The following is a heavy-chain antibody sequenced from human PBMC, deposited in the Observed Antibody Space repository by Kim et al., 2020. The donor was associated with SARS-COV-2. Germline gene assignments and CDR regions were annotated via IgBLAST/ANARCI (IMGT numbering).Heavy chain of an antibody. CDR2: ISWNSGSI. CDR1: GFTFGDYA. CDR3: AKDFAYYDSSGYPDY. Sequence: SLRLSCAASGFTFGDYAMHWVRQAPGKGLEWVSGISWNSGSIGYADSVKGRFTISRDNAKNSLYLQMNSLRAEDTALYYCAKDFAYYDSSGYPDYWGQGPLVTVSS. J-gene: IGHJ4*02. V-gene: IGHV3-9*01. D-gene: IGHD3-22*01.